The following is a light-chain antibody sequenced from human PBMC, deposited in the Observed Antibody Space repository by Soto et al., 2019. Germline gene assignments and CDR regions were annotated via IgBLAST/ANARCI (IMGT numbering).Light chain of an antibody. CDR1: SSDVGAYNY. Sequence: QSALTQPPSASGSPGQSVTISCTGTSSDVGAYNYVSWYQQDPGKAPKLMIYEVNQRPSGVPDPFSGSKSGKTACLTVYGLTYEDEADYHCPSYAGSNIWVFGGGTKLTLL. V-gene: IGLV2-8*01. CDR2: EVN. CDR3: PSYAGSNIWV. J-gene: IGLJ3*02.